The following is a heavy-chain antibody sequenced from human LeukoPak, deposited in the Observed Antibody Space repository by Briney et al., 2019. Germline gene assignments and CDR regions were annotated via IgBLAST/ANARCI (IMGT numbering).Heavy chain of an antibody. CDR1: GGSISNYY. CDR3: ARYSSGWSPLLFDY. D-gene: IGHD6-19*01. Sequence: NPSETLSLTCTVSGGSISNYYWNWIRQPPGKGLEWIGYIYYSGSTNYNPSLKSRVTISVDTSKNQFSLKLSSVTAADTAVYYCARYSSGWSPLLFDYWGQGTLVTVSS. CDR2: IYYSGST. J-gene: IGHJ4*02. V-gene: IGHV4-59*01.